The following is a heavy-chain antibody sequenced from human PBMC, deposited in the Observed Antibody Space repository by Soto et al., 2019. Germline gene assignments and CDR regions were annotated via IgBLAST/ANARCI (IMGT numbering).Heavy chain of an antibody. J-gene: IGHJ4*02. V-gene: IGHV2-5*02. CDR2: IYWDDDK. CDR1: GFSLRRTGEG. Sequence: QITLKESGPSLVKPTQTLTLTCTFSGFSLRRTGEGVGWIRQPPGKALEWLALIYWDDDKRYSPSLKSRLTITMDTSKNPVVLTLTNMDPVDTATYYCSLARYSNFDYWGQGTLVTVSS. CDR3: SLARYSNFDY. D-gene: IGHD4-4*01.